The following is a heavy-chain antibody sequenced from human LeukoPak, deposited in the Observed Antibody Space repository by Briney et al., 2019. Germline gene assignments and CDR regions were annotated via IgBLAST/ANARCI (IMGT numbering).Heavy chain of an antibody. J-gene: IGHJ6*02. CDR2: MNPNSGNT. CDR1: GYTFTSYD. V-gene: IGHV1-8*01. D-gene: IGHD6-19*01. CDR3: ARGISSGWTYYYYYGMDV. Sequence: GASVKVSCKASGYTFTSYDINWVRQATGQGLEWMGWMNPNSGNTGYAQKFQGRVTMTRNTSISTAYMELSSLRSEDTAVYYCARGISSGWTYYYYYGMDVWGQGTTVTVSS.